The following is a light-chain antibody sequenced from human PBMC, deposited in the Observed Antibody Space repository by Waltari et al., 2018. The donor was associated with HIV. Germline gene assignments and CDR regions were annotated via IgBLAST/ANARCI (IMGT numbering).Light chain of an antibody. J-gene: IGKJ2*01. CDR1: QGICND. V-gene: IGKV1-6*01. Sequence: AIQMTQSPSSLSASVGDRVTISCRASQGICNDLSWYQQIPGKAPKLLIYSTSTVESGVSSRFSGGGSDTDFTLTISSLQPEDFATYYCLQDYIFPYTFGQGTKLEIK. CDR3: LQDYIFPYT. CDR2: STS.